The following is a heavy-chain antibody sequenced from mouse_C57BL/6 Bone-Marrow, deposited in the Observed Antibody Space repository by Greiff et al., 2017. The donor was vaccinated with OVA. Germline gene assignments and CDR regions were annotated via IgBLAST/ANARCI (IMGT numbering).Heavy chain of an antibody. CDR3: ARIFDY. CDR2: ISDGGSYT. Sequence: EVHLVESGGGLVKPGGSLKLSCAASGFTFSSYAMSWVRQTPEKRLEWVATISDGGSYTYYPDNVKGRFTISRDNAKNNLYLQMSHLKSEVTAMYYCARIFDYWGQGTTLTVSS. CDR1: GFTFSSYA. J-gene: IGHJ2*01. V-gene: IGHV5-4*01.